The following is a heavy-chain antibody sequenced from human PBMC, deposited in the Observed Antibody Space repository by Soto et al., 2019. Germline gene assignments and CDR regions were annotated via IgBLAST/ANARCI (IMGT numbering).Heavy chain of an antibody. Sequence: GSLRLSCAASGFTFSSYSMNWVRQAPGKGLEWVSSISSSSSYIYYADSVKGRFTISRDNAKNSLYLQMNSLRAEDTAVYYCATTPGVLPSTPWGQGTLVTVSS. CDR3: ATTPGVLPSTP. J-gene: IGHJ5*02. D-gene: IGHD2-15*01. V-gene: IGHV3-21*01. CDR2: ISSSSSYI. CDR1: GFTFSSYS.